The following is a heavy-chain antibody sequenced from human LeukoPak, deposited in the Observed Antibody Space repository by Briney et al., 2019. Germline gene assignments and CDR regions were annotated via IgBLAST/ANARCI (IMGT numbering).Heavy chain of an antibody. CDR2: ISGSGGST. CDR1: GFTFSSYA. Sequence: GGSLRLSCAASGFTFSSYAMSWVRQAPGKGLEWVSAISGSGGSTYYEDSVKGRFTISRDNYKNTLYLQMNSLRAEDTDVYYCATLQSGIVVVPAAIDYWGKGTLVTVSS. J-gene: IGHJ4*02. V-gene: IGHV3-23*01. D-gene: IGHD2-2*01. CDR3: ATLQSGIVVVPAAIDY.